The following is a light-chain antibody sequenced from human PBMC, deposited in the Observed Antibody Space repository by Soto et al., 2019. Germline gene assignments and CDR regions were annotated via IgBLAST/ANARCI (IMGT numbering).Light chain of an antibody. CDR2: AAS. CDR3: LQDYNYPYT. V-gene: IGKV1-6*01. Sequence: AIQMTQSPSSLSASVGDRVTITCRASQGIRNDLGWFQQKPGNAPKLLIYAASSLQSGVPSRFSGSGSGTDFTLTISSLQPEDFATYYCLQDYNYPYTFGQGTKLEIK. CDR1: QGIRND. J-gene: IGKJ2*01.